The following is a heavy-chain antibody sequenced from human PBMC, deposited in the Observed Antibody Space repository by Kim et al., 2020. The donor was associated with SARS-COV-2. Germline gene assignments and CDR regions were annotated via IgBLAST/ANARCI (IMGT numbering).Heavy chain of an antibody. V-gene: IGHV3-33*05. D-gene: IGHD2-15*01. Sequence: GGSLRLSCAASGFTFSSYGMHWVRQAPGKGLEWVAVISYDGSNKYYADSVKGRFTISRDNSKNTLYLQMNSLRAEDTAVYYCARGGSLYCSGGSCLTYYYYYGMDVWGQGTTVTVSS. CDR1: GFTFSSYG. CDR2: ISYDGSNK. CDR3: ARGGSLYCSGGSCLTYYYYYGMDV. J-gene: IGHJ6*02.